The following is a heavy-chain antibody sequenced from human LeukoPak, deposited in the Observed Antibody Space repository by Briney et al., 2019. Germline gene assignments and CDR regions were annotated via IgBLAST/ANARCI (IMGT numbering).Heavy chain of an antibody. J-gene: IGHJ3*02. CDR1: GFTFNNYS. Sequence: GGSLRLSCAASGFTFNNYSMNWVRQAPGKGLEWVSSISSRSNYIYYPDSVKGRFTISRDNAKNSLYLQMNGLRAEDTAVYYCARDVAYYYESSGYYSLGFDIWGQGTVVTVSS. CDR2: ISSRSNYI. V-gene: IGHV3-21*01. CDR3: ARDVAYYYESSGYYSLGFDI. D-gene: IGHD3-22*01.